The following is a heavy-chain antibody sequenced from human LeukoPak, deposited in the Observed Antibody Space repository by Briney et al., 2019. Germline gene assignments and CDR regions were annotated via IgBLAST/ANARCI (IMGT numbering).Heavy chain of an antibody. Sequence: PSETLSLTCAVYGGSFSGYYWSWIRQPPGKGLEWIGEINHSGSTNYNPSLKSRVTMSADTSKNHISLKLTSVTAADTAVYYCARGGDQLVHFDPWGQGTLVTVSS. J-gene: IGHJ5*02. V-gene: IGHV4-34*01. CDR2: INHSGST. CDR3: ARGGDQLVHFDP. CDR1: GGSFSGYY. D-gene: IGHD6-13*01.